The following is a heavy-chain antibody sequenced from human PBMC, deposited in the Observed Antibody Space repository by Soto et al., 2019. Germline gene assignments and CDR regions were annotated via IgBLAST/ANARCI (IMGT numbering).Heavy chain of an antibody. D-gene: IGHD1-20*01. V-gene: IGHV3-66*01. J-gene: IGHJ3*02. CDR1: GFTVSSNY. Sequence: EVQLVESGGGLVQPGGSLRLSCAASGFTVSSNYMSWVRQAPGKGLEWVSVIYSGGSTYYADSVKGRFTISRDNSKNRRYLKMNSRRAEKTAVYYCAEGPYNWKDEEAFDIWGQGTMVTVSS. CDR3: AEGPYNWKDEEAFDI. CDR2: IYSGGST.